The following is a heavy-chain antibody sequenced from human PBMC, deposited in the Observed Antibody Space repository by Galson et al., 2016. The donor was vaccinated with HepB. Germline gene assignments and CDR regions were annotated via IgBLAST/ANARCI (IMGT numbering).Heavy chain of an antibody. D-gene: IGHD1-26*01. CDR3: ARTEFGIVEATTSIVGH. Sequence: SETLSLTCAVSSGSIISSNWWSWVRQPPGQGLEWIGQIFHTGRVNYTPSLASRVTISVDTSNNHFSLRLSSVTAADTAVYYCARTEFGIVEATTSIVGHWGQGTLVTVSS. CDR2: IFHTGRV. V-gene: IGHV4-4*02. J-gene: IGHJ5*02. CDR1: SGSIISSNW.